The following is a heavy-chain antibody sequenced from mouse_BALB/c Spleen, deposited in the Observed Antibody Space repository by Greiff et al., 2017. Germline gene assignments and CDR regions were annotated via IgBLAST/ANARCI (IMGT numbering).Heavy chain of an antibody. CDR2: INPSSGYT. D-gene: IGHD4-1*02. CDR3: ARQLTYAMDY. J-gene: IGHJ4*01. Sequence: VKLQQSGAELARPGASVKMSCKASGYTFTSYTMHWVKQRPGQGLEWIGYINPSSGYTNYNQKFKDKATLTADKSSSTAYMQLSSLTSEDSAVYYCARQLTYAMDYWGQGTSVTVSS. CDR1: GYTFTSYT. V-gene: IGHV1-4*01.